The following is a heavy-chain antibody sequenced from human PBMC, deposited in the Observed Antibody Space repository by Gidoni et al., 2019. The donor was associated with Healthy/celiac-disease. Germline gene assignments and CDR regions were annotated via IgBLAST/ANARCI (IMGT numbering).Heavy chain of an antibody. CDR1: GFTFSSYA. V-gene: IGHV3-23*01. Sequence: EVQLLESGGGLVQPGGSLRLSCAASGFTFSSYAMSWVRPAPGKGLEWVSAISGSGGSTYYADSVKGRFTISRDNSKNTLYLQMNSLRAEDTAVYYCAKAYYYGSGSYVNYWGQGTLVTVSS. CDR3: AKAYYYGSGSYVNY. D-gene: IGHD3-10*01. CDR2: ISGSGGST. J-gene: IGHJ4*02.